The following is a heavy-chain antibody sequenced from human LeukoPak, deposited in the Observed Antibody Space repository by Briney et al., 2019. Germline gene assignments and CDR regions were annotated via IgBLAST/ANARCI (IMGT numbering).Heavy chain of an antibody. J-gene: IGHJ4*02. CDR3: AGGYSYASPFDY. CDR2: INNAGSST. CDR1: GFTFSSYW. V-gene: IGHV3-74*01. D-gene: IGHD5-18*01. Sequence: GGSLRLSCAASGFTFSSYWMHWVRQAPGKGLVWVSRINNAGSSTSYADSVKGRFTISRDNAKNTLYLQMNSLRAEDTAVYYCAGGYSYASPFDYWGQGTLVTVSS.